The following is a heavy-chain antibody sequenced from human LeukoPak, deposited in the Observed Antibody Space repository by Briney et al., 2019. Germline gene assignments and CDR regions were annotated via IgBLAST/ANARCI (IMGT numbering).Heavy chain of an antibody. CDR1: GFTFSDSA. Sequence: GGSLRLSCAASGFTFSDSAMTWVRQVPGKGLEWVSLISSSGGNTYYADSVKGRFTISRDNSKNTVYLQMKSLRAEDTAVYFCAKVLTGSQDYWGQGTLVTVSS. V-gene: IGHV3-23*01. CDR3: AKVLTGSQDY. J-gene: IGHJ4*02. D-gene: IGHD7-27*01. CDR2: ISSSGGNT.